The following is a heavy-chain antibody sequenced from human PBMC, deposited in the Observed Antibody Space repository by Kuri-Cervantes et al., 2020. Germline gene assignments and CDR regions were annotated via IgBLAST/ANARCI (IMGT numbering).Heavy chain of an antibody. Sequence: GGSLRLPCAASGFTFSSYWMSWVRQAPGKGLEWVANIKQDGSEKYYVDSVKGRFTISRDNAKNSLYLQMSSLRAEDTALYYCAKDTVDDYYYGMDVWGQGTTVTVSS. CDR2: IKQDGSEK. J-gene: IGHJ6*02. CDR3: AKDTVDDYYYGMDV. CDR1: GFTFSSYW. V-gene: IGHV3-7*03.